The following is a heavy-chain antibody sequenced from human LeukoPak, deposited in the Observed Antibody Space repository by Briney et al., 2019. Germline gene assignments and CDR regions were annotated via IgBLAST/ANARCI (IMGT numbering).Heavy chain of an antibody. V-gene: IGHV6-1*01. CDR3: ARDRRDGYKSLGFYDY. CDR1: GDSVYSNSAA. Sequence: SQTLSLTCAISGDSVYSNSAAWNWIRQSPSRGLEWLGGTYYRSKWYNDYAVFVKSRITINPDTSKNQFSLQLNSVTPEDTAVYYCARDRRDGYKSLGFYDYWGQGTLVTVSS. J-gene: IGHJ4*02. CDR2: TYYRSKWYN. D-gene: IGHD5-24*01.